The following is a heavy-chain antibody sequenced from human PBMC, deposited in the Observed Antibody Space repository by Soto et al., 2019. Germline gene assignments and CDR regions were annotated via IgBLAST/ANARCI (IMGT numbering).Heavy chain of an antibody. CDR2: IYHSGST. V-gene: IGHV4-30-2*01. CDR3: ARRWGATFDF. Sequence: PSDTLSLTCAVSGGSISSGGYSWSWIRQPPGKGLEWIGYIYHSGSTYYNPSLKSRVTISVDRSKNQFSLKLSSVTAADTAVYYCARRWGATFDFWGQGTLVTAPQ. J-gene: IGHJ4*02. D-gene: IGHD1-26*01. CDR1: GGSISSGGYS.